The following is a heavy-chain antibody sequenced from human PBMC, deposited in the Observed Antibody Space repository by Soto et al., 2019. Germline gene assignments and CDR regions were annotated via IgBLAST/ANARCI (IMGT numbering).Heavy chain of an antibody. CDR1: GFTFSTYG. CDR3: AKTYGSSWLGYFDY. V-gene: IGHV3-23*01. Sequence: GGSLRLSCAASGFTFSTYGMSWVRQAPGKGLEWVSSISGSGESTYYAESVQGRFTISRDDSKNTLYLQLNSLRAEDTAVYYCAKTYGSSWLGYFDYWGQGTLVTVSS. CDR2: ISGSGEST. J-gene: IGHJ4*02. D-gene: IGHD6-13*01.